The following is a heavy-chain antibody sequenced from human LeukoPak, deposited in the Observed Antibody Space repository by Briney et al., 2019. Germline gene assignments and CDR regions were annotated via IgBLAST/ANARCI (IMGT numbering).Heavy chain of an antibody. Sequence: SETLSLTCTVSGGSISSSSYYWGWIRQPPGKGLEWIGSIYYSGSTNYNPSLKSRVTISVDTSKNQFSLKLSSVTAADTAVYYCARGLYDSSGYYDYYYYYYVDVWGKGTTVTVSS. CDR2: IYYSGST. CDR3: ARGLYDSSGYYDYYYYYYVDV. D-gene: IGHD3-22*01. CDR1: GGSISSSSYY. J-gene: IGHJ6*03. V-gene: IGHV4-39*07.